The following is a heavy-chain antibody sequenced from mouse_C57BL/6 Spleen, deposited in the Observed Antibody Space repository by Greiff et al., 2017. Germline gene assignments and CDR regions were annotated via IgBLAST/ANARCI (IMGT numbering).Heavy chain of an antibody. V-gene: IGHV1-55*01. CDR3: ARSSSGPAWFAD. Sequence: QVQLQQPGAELVKPGASVKMSCKASGYTFTSYWITWVKQRPGQGLEWIGDIYPGSGSTNYNEKFKSKATLTVDTSSSTAYMQLSSLTSEDSAVYYCARSSSGPAWFADWGQGTLVTVSA. CDR1: GYTFTSYW. D-gene: IGHD3-2*02. J-gene: IGHJ3*01. CDR2: IYPGSGST.